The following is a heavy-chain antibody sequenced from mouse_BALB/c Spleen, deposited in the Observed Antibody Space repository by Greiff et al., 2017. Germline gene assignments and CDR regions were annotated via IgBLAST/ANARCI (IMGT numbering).Heavy chain of an antibody. CDR2: ISYSGST. CDR3: AKYGNLMDY. J-gene: IGHJ4*01. V-gene: IGHV3-2*02. D-gene: IGHD2-10*02. Sequence: EVQGVESGPGLVKPSQSLSLTCTVTGYSITSDYAWNWIRQFPGNKLEWMGYISYSGSTSYNPSLKSRISITRDTSKNQFFLQLNSVTTEDTATYYCAKYGNLMDYWGQGTSVTVSS. CDR1: GYSITSDYA.